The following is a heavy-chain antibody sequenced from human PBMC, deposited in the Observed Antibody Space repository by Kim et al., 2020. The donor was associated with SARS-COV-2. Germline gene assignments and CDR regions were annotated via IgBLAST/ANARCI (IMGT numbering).Heavy chain of an antibody. V-gene: IGHV3-30*18. J-gene: IGHJ6*01. CDR2: ISYDGSNK. CDR3: AKDYYDSSGYPADYYYYG. CDR1: GFTFSSYG. Sequence: GGSLRLSCAASGFTFSSYGMHWVRQAPGKGLEWVAVISYDGSNKYYADSVKGRFTISRDNSKNTLYLQMNSLRAEDTAVYYCAKDYYDSSGYPADYYYYG. D-gene: IGHD3-22*01.